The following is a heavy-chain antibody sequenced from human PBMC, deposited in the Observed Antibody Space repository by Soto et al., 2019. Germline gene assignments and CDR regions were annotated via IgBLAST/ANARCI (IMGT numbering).Heavy chain of an antibody. CDR3: ARSASGAVAGTVDDY. V-gene: IGHV1-69*01. CDR2: IIPIFGTA. D-gene: IGHD6-19*01. Sequence: QVQLVQSGAEVTKPGSSLTVSCKASGGTFSSYAISWVRQAPGQGLEWMGGIIPIFGTANYAQKFQGRVTITADESTSTAYMALSSLRSEDTAVYYCARSASGAVAGTVDDYWGQGTLVTVSS. CDR1: GGTFSSYA. J-gene: IGHJ4*02.